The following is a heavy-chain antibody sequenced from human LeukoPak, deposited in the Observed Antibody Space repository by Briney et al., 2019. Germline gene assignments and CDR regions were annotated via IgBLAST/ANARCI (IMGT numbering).Heavy chain of an antibody. J-gene: IGHJ4*02. V-gene: IGHV3-23*01. Sequence: PGGSLRLSCAASGFTFSSYGMSWVRQAPGKGLEWVAAISGSGGSTYYADSVKGRFTISRDNSKNTLYLQMNSLRAEDTAVYYCAKGRWYPYYFDYWGQGTLVTVSS. CDR1: GFTFSSYG. D-gene: IGHD4-23*01. CDR2: ISGSGGST. CDR3: AKGRWYPYYFDY.